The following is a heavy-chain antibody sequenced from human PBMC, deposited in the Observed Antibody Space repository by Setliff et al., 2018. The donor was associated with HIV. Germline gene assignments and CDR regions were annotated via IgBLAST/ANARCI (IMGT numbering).Heavy chain of an antibody. V-gene: IGHV1-18*01. J-gene: IGHJ3*01. CDR3: ARGQASNDYGVSF. Sequence: GASVKVSCKASGYTFTNNGINWVRQAPGQGLEWMGWISGDNGNTKYAQKLQGRVTMTRDTSTSTVYMELSSLRSEDTAVYYCARGQASNDYGVSFWGQGTMVTVSS. D-gene: IGHD4-17*01. CDR2: ISGDNGNT. CDR1: GYTFTNNG.